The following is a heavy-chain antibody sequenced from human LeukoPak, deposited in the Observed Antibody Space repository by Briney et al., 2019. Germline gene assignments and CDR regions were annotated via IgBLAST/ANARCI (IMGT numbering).Heavy chain of an antibody. V-gene: IGHV4-39*07. CDR2: IYYSGST. Sequence: SETLSLTCTVSGGSISSSSYYWGWIRQPPGKGLEWIGSIYYSGSTYYNPSLKSRVTISVDTSKNQFFLKLSSVTAADTAVYYCARDRIKGAFDIWGQGTMVTVSS. CDR1: GGSISSSSYY. J-gene: IGHJ3*02. CDR3: ARDRIKGAFDI.